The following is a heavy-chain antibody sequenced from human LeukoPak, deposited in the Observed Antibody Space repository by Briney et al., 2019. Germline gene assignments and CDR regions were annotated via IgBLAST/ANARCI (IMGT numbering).Heavy chain of an antibody. J-gene: IGHJ4*02. Sequence: GGSLRLSCEASGFTFSSYDMNWVRQAPGKGLEWVSVISGSGGSTDYADSVKGRFSISRDNSKNTLYLQMNSLRDEDTAVYYCARVPLYDRSGYYFDYWGLGTLVTVSS. CDR1: GFTFSSYD. V-gene: IGHV3-23*01. CDR2: ISGSGGST. CDR3: ARVPLYDRSGYYFDY. D-gene: IGHD3-22*01.